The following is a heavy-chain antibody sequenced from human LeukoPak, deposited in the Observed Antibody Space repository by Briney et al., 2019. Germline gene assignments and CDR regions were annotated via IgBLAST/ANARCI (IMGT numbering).Heavy chain of an antibody. V-gene: IGHV1-69*06. J-gene: IGHJ4*02. Sequence: ASVKVSCTASGGTFTSYAISWVRQAPGQGLEWIGGIIPIFGTANYAQKFQGRITITADKSTSTAYMELSSLRSEDTAVYYCARGGSVDVVPAAIRKTHQFDYWGQGTLVTVS. CDR3: ARGGSVDVVPAAIRKTHQFDY. CDR2: IIPIFGTA. CDR1: GGTFTSYA. D-gene: IGHD2-2*02.